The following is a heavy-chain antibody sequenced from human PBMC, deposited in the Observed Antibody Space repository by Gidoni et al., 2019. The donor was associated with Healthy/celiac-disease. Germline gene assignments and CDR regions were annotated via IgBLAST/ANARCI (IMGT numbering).Heavy chain of an antibody. D-gene: IGHD3-10*01. CDR2: ISYDGSNK. V-gene: IGHV3-30-3*01. Sequence: QVQLVESGGGVVQPGRSLRLSCAASGFTFSSYAMHWVRQAPGKGLEWVAVISYDGSNKYYADSVKGRFTISRDNSKNTLYLQMNSLRAEDTAVYYCARDRGLLWFGELLGSMDVWGQGTTVTVSS. J-gene: IGHJ6*02. CDR1: GFTFSSYA. CDR3: ARDRGLLWFGELLGSMDV.